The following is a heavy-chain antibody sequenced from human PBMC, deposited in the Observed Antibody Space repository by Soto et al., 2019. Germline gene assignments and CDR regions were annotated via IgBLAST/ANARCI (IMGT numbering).Heavy chain of an antibody. CDR3: ARDLPEACSSSSYHCRRSSYYFDY. CDR2: ISGGGGTV. V-gene: IGHV3-48*04. J-gene: IGHJ4*02. CDR1: GFTFSSYG. D-gene: IGHD2-2*01. Sequence: GGSLRLSCAASGFTFSSYGMHWVRQAPGKGLEWLSYISGGGGTVYYADSVKGRFTISRDNAHQSVFLQMNSLRPDDTAVYYCARDLPEACSSSSYHCRRSSYYFDYWGLGTQVTVSS.